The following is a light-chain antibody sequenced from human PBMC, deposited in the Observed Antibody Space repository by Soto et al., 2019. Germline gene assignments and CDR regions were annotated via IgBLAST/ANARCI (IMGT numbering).Light chain of an antibody. CDR2: GAS. Sequence: IVLTQSPATLSLSPGKRATLSCRASQNISSNLAWYQQKPGQAPRLLIYGASTRATGIPARFSGSGSGTEFTLTISSLQSEDFAVYYCQQYNNWPPWTFGQGTKVDIK. CDR3: QQYNNWPPWT. CDR1: QNISSN. J-gene: IGKJ1*01. V-gene: IGKV3-15*01.